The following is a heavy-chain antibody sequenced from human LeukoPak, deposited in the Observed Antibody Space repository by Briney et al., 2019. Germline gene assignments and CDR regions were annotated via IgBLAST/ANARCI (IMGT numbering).Heavy chain of an antibody. CDR3: ARDEYQVDYGGNSVWFDP. CDR2: IYHSGST. J-gene: IGHJ5*02. V-gene: IGHV4-30-2*01. Sequence: SETLSLTCTVSGGSISSGGYYWSWIRQPPGKGLEWIGYIYHSGSTYYNPSLKSRVTISVDRSKNQFSLKLSSVTAADTAVYYCARDEYQVDYGGNSVWFDPWGQGTLVTVSS. D-gene: IGHD4-23*01. CDR1: GGSISSGGYY.